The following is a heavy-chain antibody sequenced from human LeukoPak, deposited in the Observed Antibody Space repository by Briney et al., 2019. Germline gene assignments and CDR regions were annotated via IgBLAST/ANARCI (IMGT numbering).Heavy chain of an antibody. V-gene: IGHV4-59*01. D-gene: IGHD1-26*01. J-gene: IGHJ4*02. CDR3: ARGSGSYYHIDY. CDR1: GGSISSYY. Sequence: PSETLSLTCTVSGGSISSYYWSWIRQPPGKGLEWIGYIYYSGSTNYSPSLKSRVTISVDTSKNQFSLKLSSVTAADTAVYYCARGSGSYYHIDYWGQGTLVTVSS. CDR2: IYYSGST.